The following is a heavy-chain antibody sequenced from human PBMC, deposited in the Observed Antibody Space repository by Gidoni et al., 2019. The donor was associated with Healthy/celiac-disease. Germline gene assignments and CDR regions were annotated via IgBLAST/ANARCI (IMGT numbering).Heavy chain of an antibody. CDR3: TSPIMYSGSYYFDY. D-gene: IGHD1-26*01. CDR2: IRSKANSYAT. J-gene: IGHJ4*02. V-gene: IGHV3-73*01. CDR1: GFTFSGSA. Sequence: EVQLVESGGGLVQPGGSLKLSCAASGFTFSGSAMHWVRQASGKGLEWVGRIRSKANSYATAYAASVKGRFTISRDDSKNTAYLQMNSLKTEDTAVYYCTSPIMYSGSYYFDYWGQGTLVTVSS.